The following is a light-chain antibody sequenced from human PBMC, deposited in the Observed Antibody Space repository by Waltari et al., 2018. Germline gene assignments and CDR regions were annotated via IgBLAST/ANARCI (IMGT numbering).Light chain of an antibody. CDR3: LIYMGSGIWV. CDR2: KAY. Sequence: QTVVTQEPSLSVSPGGTVTLTCALSSGSLSTTSYASWYQQRPGQTPRTLVYKAYSRSSGVPVRCAGSSLGNKAALIVTGAQADDEAVYYCLIYMGSGIWVFGGGTKLTVL. J-gene: IGLJ3*02. CDR1: SGSLSTTSY. V-gene: IGLV8-61*01.